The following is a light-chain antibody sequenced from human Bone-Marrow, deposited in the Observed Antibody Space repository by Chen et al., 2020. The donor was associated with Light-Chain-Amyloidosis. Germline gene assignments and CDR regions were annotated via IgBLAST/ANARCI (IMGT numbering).Light chain of an antibody. Sequence: SYVLTQPSSVSVAPGQTATIACGGNNIGSTSVHWYQQTPGQAPLLVVDDDSDRPSGIPGRLSGASSGNTATLTISRVEAGDEADYYCQVWDRSRDRPVFGGGTKLTVL. CDR2: DDS. J-gene: IGLJ3*02. V-gene: IGLV3-21*02. CDR1: NIGSTS. CDR3: QVWDRSRDRPV.